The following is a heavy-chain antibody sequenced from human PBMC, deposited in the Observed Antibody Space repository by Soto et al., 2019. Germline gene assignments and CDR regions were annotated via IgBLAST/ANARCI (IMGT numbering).Heavy chain of an antibody. J-gene: IGHJ6*02. Sequence: GESLKISCTGSGYSFAIYWISWVRQMPGKGLEWMGRIDPIDSYTNYSPSFQGHVTISADKSISTAYLQWSSLKASDTAMYYCARXYCSSASCPRNYYGMDVWGQGTTVTVSS. CDR3: ARXYCSSASCPRNYYGMDV. D-gene: IGHD2-2*01. CDR1: GYSFAIYW. V-gene: IGHV5-10-1*01. CDR2: IDPIDSYT.